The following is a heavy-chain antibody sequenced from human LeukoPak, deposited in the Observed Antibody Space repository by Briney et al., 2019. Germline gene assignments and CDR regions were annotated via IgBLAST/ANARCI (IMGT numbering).Heavy chain of an antibody. V-gene: IGHV3-23*01. D-gene: IGHD2-21*02. Sequence: GGSLRLSCAASGFTFSSYGMSWVRQAPGKGLEWVSAISGSGGSTYYADSVKGRFTISRDNSKNTLYLQMNSLRAEDTAVYYCAKIYCGGDCYSFPPDYYYMDVWGKGTTVTISS. CDR3: AKIYCGGDCYSFPPDYYYMDV. CDR2: ISGSGGST. J-gene: IGHJ6*03. CDR1: GFTFSSYG.